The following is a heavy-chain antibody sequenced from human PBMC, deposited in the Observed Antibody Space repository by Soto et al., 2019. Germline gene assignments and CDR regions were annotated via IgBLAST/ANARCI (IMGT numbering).Heavy chain of an antibody. Sequence: PSQTLSLTCVISGDSVSSNSAAWNWIRQSPSRGLEWLGRTYYRSKWYNDYAVSVKSRLTINPDTSKHQFSLQLNSVSPEDTAVYYCAGSFSGRGGMDVWGPGTSVTVSS. CDR3: AGSFSGRGGMDV. CDR1: GDSVSSNSAA. D-gene: IGHD3-10*01. J-gene: IGHJ6*02. V-gene: IGHV6-1*01. CDR2: TYYRSKWYN.